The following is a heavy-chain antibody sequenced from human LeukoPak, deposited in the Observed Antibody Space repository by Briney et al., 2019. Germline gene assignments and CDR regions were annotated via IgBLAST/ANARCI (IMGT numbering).Heavy chain of an antibody. J-gene: IGHJ5*02. Sequence: GESLKISCKGSGYSFTSYWIGWVRQMPGKGLEWMGIIYPGDSDTRYSPFFQGQVTISADKSISTAYLQWSSLKASDTAMYYCARHVYSSSSVHWFDPWGQGTLVTVSS. CDR2: IYPGDSDT. CDR3: ARHVYSSSSVHWFDP. CDR1: GYSFTSYW. V-gene: IGHV5-51*01. D-gene: IGHD6-6*01.